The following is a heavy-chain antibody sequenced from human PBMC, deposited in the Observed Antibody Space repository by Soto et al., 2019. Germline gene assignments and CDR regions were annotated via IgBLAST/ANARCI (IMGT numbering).Heavy chain of an antibody. J-gene: IGHJ4*02. Sequence: QVQLVESGGGVVQPGRSLRLSCAASGFTFSSYAMHWVRQAPGKGLEWVAVISYDGSNKYYADSVKGRFTISRDNSKNTLYLQMNSLRAEDTAVYYCARIQQWLVEAGYFDYWGQGTLVTVSS. D-gene: IGHD6-19*01. CDR2: ISYDGSNK. CDR3: ARIQQWLVEAGYFDY. CDR1: GFTFSSYA. V-gene: IGHV3-30-3*01.